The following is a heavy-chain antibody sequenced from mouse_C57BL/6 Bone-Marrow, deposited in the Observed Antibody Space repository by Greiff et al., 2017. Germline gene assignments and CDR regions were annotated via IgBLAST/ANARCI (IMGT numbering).Heavy chain of an antibody. CDR1: GYTFTSYW. Sequence: QVQLQQPGAELVMPGASVKLSCKASGYTFTSYWMHWVKQRPGQGLEWIGEIDPSDSYTNYNQQFKGKSTLTVDKSSSTAYLQLSSLTSKDSAVYYCARDYGTAYYDMDYWGQGTSVTVSS. CDR3: ARDYGTAYYDMDY. D-gene: IGHD2-4*01. V-gene: IGHV1-69*01. J-gene: IGHJ4*01. CDR2: IDPSDSYT.